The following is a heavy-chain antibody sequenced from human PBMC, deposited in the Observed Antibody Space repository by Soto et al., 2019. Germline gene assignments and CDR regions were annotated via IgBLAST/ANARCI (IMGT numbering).Heavy chain of an antibody. V-gene: IGHV3-23*01. CDR3: ARRGNICNRKICYYYYMDV. CDR1: GFTFKTYV. CDR2: ISGSGANR. J-gene: IGHJ6*03. Sequence: EEQVLESGGGLVQPGGSLRLSCAASGFTFKTYVMSWVRQAPGKGLEWVSSISGSGANRYFADSVKGRFNISRDNSKNTLDLQMDSLRAEDTAIYYCARRGNICNRKICYYYYMDVWGKGTTVIVSS.